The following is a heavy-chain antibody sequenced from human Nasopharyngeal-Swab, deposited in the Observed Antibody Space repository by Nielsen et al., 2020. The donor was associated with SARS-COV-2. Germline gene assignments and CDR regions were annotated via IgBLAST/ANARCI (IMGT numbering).Heavy chain of an antibody. CDR1: GCSLNRSSYY. CDR3: ARLAIIGAWFFDY. J-gene: IGHJ4*02. Sequence: GNLVLTCHVSGCSLNRSSYYLGWVRQPPGKGLEWIGSIYYSGSTYYNPSLKSRVTISVDTSKNQFSLKLSSVTAADTAVYYCARLAIIGAWFFDYWGQGTLVTVSS. D-gene: IGHD1-26*01. CDR2: IYYSGST. V-gene: IGHV4-39*01.